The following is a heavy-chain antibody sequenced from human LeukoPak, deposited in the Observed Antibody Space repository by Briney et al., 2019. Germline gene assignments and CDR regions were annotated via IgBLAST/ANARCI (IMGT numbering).Heavy chain of an antibody. D-gene: IGHD1-26*01. CDR3: VRPAASGWYDS. V-gene: IGHV5-51*01. CDR1: GYSFTTYW. CDR2: INPGDSDT. J-gene: IGHJ5*01. Sequence: GESLKISCKGSGYSFTTYWIGWVRQMPGKDLEWLAIINPGDSDTRYSPSFQGQVTISADKSISTAYLQWSSLKASDSATYYCVRPAASGWYDSWGQGTPVSV.